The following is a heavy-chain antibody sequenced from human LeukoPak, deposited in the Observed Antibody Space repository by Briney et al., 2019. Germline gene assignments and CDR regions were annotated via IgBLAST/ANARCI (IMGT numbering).Heavy chain of an antibody. J-gene: IGHJ6*02. D-gene: IGHD3-22*01. CDR2: ISSSGSTI. CDR3: ARGIGSGGYYIEYYGMDV. CDR1: GFTFSSYA. V-gene: IGHV3-11*01. Sequence: PGGSLRLSCAASGFTFSSYAMSWIRQAPGKGLEWVSYISSSGSTIYYADSVKGRFTISRDNAKNSLYLQMNSLRAEDTAVYYCARGIGSGGYYIEYYGMDVWGQGTTVTVSS.